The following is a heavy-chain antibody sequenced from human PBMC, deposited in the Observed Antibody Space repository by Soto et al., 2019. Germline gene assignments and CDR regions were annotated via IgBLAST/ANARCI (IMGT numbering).Heavy chain of an antibody. D-gene: IGHD6-19*01. Sequence: EVQLVESGGGLVQPGESLRLSCAVSGFPFSDYSMSWVRQAPGKGLEWVSYISRSGDVIKYADSVKGRFTTSRDNGKNXXFLQMNSLSAEDRAVYYCARDGALAGKRYFYGMDVWGQGTTVTVSS. CDR2: ISRSGDVI. V-gene: IGHV3-48*01. CDR3: ARDGALAGKRYFYGMDV. J-gene: IGHJ6*02. CDR1: GFPFSDYS.